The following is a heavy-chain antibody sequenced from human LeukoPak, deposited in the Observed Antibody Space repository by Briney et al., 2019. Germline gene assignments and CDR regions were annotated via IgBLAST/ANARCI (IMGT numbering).Heavy chain of an antibody. V-gene: IGHV4-59*01. CDR2: IYYTGNT. J-gene: IGHJ4*02. CDR1: GDPLTNYF. Sequence: PSETLSLTCTVSGDPLTNYFWIWIRHPPGKGLEWIGYIYYTGNTNYKPSLKSRVTMSVDTSTNQFSLRLRSVTAADTAVYYCARGRVAYSAYYFDYWGRGTLVTVSS. CDR3: ARGRVAYSAYYFDY. D-gene: IGHD2-15*01.